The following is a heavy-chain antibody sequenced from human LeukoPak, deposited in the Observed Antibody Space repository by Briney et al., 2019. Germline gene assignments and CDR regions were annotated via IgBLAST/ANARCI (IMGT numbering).Heavy chain of an antibody. Sequence: ASVKVSCKASGYTFTKYGMNWVRQAPGQGLEWMGWINTNTGNPTYAQGFTGRFVFSLDTSVSTAYLEISSLKAEDTAAYYCARRSEHSSGSQPAFDPWGQGTLVTVSS. CDR2: INTNTGNP. D-gene: IGHD3-22*01. V-gene: IGHV7-4-1*02. J-gene: IGHJ5*02. CDR1: GYTFTKYG. CDR3: ARRSEHSSGSQPAFDP.